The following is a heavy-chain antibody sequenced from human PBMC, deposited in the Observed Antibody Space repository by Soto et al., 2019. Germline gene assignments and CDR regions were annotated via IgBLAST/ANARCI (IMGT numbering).Heavy chain of an antibody. Sequence: GGSLRLSCAASGFIFSSYAMSWVRQAPGKGLEWVSAFSGTTTSAYYAASVKGRFTISRDNSKNTLYLQMNSLKAEDTAVYYCAKGQKWELPFDYWGQGALVTVSS. CDR1: GFIFSSYA. J-gene: IGHJ4*02. D-gene: IGHD1-26*01. V-gene: IGHV3-23*01. CDR3: AKGQKWELPFDY. CDR2: FSGTTTSA.